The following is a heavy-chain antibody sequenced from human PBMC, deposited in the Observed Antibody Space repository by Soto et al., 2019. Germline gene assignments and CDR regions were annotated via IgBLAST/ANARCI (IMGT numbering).Heavy chain of an antibody. CDR2: ISSSSSYT. Sequence: GGSLRLSCAASGFTFSDYYMSWIRQAPGKGLEWVSYISSSSSYTNYADSVKGRFTISRDNAKNSLYLQMNSLRAEDTAVYYCARGLQLEEGYFDYWGQGTLVTVSS. J-gene: IGHJ4*02. CDR3: ARGLQLEEGYFDY. CDR1: GFTFSDYY. V-gene: IGHV3-11*06. D-gene: IGHD6-6*01.